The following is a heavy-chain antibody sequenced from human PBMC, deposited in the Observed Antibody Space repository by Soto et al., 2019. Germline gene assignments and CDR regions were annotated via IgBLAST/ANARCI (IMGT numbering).Heavy chain of an antibody. V-gene: IGHV4-59*01. CDR3: ARARGGYFDY. Sequence: GSSSRYSWRLIRQPQGKGLEWIGYIYYSGRTNYNPSLKSRVTISADTSKNQFSLKLSSVTAADTAVYYCARARGGYFDYWGQGTLVTVSS. CDR1: GSSSRYS. J-gene: IGHJ4*02. CDR2: IYYSGRT.